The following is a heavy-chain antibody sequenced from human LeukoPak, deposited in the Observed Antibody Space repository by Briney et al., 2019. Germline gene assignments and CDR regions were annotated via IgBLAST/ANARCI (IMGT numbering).Heavy chain of an antibody. D-gene: IGHD3-22*01. J-gene: IGHJ3*01. CDR2: INHSGST. CDR1: GGSFSGYY. V-gene: IGHV4-34*01. Sequence: SETLSLTCAVYGGSFSGYYWSWIRQPPGKGLGWIGEINHSGSTNYNPSLKSRVTISVDTSKNQFSLKLSSVTAADTAVYYCATRQTTYYYDSSFSWGQGTMVTVSS. CDR3: ATRQTTYYYDSSFS.